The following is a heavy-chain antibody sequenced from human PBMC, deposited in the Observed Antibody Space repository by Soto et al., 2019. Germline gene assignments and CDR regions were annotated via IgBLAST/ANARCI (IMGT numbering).Heavy chain of an antibody. CDR2: IWYDGSNK. J-gene: IGHJ4*02. CDR1: GFTFSSYG. CDR3: ARDLDGYNPLSLIY. D-gene: IGHD5-12*01. V-gene: IGHV3-33*01. Sequence: PGGSLRLSCAASGFTFSSYGMHWVRQAPGKGLEWVAVIWYDGSNKYYADSVKGRFTISRDNSKNTLYLQMNSLRAEDTAVYYCARDLDGYNPLSLIYSGQGTLVTVSS.